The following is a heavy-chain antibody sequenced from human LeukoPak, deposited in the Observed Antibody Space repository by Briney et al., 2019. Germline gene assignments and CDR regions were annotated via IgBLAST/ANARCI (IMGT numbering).Heavy chain of an antibody. J-gene: IGHJ6*02. Sequence: GGSLRLSCSASGFTFTTYAMSWVRQAPGKGLEWVSAISGSGSSTYYADSVKGRFTISRDNSKNTLFLQMNSLRAEDTAVYYCARQFDYYDYYGTDVWGQGTTVTVSS. CDR3: ARQFDYYDYYGTDV. V-gene: IGHV3-23*01. D-gene: IGHD5-24*01. CDR2: ISGSGSST. CDR1: GFTFTTYA.